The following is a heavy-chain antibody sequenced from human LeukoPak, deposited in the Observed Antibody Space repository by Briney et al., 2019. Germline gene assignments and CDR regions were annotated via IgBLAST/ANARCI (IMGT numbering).Heavy chain of an antibody. CDR3: ARCYGSGGTGGYYMDV. D-gene: IGHD3-10*01. V-gene: IGHV6-1*01. CDR2: TYYRSKWYN. J-gene: IGHJ6*03. CDR1: GDSVSSNSAA. Sequence: SQTLSLTCAISGDSVSSNSAAWNWIRQSPSRGLEWLGRTYYRSKWYNDYAVSVKSRITINPDTSKNQFSLQLNSVTPEDTAVYYCARCYGSGGTGGYYMDVWGKGTTVTISS.